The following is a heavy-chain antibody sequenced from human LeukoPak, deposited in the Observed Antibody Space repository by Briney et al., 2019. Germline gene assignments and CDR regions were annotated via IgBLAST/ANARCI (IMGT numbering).Heavy chain of an antibody. CDR2: IIPILGIA. V-gene: IGHV1-69*04. J-gene: IGHJ6*02. CDR3: ARGLVKAPMDV. Sequence: ASVKVSCKASGYTFTGYYMHWLRQAPGQGLEWMGRIIPILGIANYAQKFQGRVTITADKSTSTAYMELSSLRSEDTAVYYCARGLVKAPMDVWGQGTTVTVSS. CDR1: GYTFTGYY.